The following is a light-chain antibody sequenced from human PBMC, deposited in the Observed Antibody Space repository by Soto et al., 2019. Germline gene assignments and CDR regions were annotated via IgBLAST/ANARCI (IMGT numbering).Light chain of an antibody. CDR3: QQADSFPIT. V-gene: IGKV1D-12*01. CDR1: QGIKSW. CDR2: GAS. J-gene: IGKJ5*01. Sequence: DIHMTQSPSSVSASVGDRVTITCRASQGIKSWVAWYRQKPGKAPELLIFGASSLQSGVPSRFSGSGSGTDFTVTINSVQPEDFATYYCQQADSFPITFGQGTRLEIK.